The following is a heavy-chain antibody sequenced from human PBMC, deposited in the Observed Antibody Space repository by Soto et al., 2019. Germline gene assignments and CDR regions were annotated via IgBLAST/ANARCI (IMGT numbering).Heavy chain of an antibody. CDR1: GGSISSGGYY. D-gene: IGHD3-9*01. V-gene: IGHV4-31*03. CDR2: IYYSGST. Sequence: PSETLSLTCTVSGGSISSGGYYWTWIRQHPGKGLEWIGNIYYSGSTYYNPSLKSRVTISVDTSKGQFSLQLKSVTAADTAVYYCARHRDYDILTHYRKYYFDFWGQGTLVTVSS. CDR3: ARHRDYDILTHYRKYYFDF. J-gene: IGHJ4*02.